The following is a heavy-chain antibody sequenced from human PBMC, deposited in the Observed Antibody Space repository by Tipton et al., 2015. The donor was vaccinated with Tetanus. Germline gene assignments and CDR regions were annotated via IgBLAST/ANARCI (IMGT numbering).Heavy chain of an antibody. CDR3: ARGDYYGSGTYDV. D-gene: IGHD3-10*01. CDR1: GYTFTNYG. Sequence: QSGAEVKEPGASVKVSCKAFGYTFTNYGIHWVRQAPGQGLEWLGWINPDSGGTKYTQNFQGRVTMTRDTPTTTVYLELTSLKSDDTAVYYCARGDYYGSGTYDVWGQGTTVTVPS. J-gene: IGHJ6*02. CDR2: INPDSGGT. V-gene: IGHV1-2*02.